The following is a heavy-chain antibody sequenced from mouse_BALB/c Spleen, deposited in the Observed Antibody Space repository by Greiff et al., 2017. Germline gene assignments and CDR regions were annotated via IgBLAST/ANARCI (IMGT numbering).Heavy chain of an antibody. D-gene: IGHD2-3*01. J-gene: IGHJ4*01. CDR2: ISSGGGST. CDR3: ARHDGYYRAMDY. V-gene: IGHV5-12-1*01. CDR1: GFAFSSYD. Sequence: VQLKESGGGLVKPGGSLKLSCAASGFAFSSYDMSWVRQTPEKRLEWVAYISSGGGSTYYPDTVKGRFTISRDNAKNTLYLQMSSLKSEDTAMYYCARHDGYYRAMDYWGQGTSVTVSS.